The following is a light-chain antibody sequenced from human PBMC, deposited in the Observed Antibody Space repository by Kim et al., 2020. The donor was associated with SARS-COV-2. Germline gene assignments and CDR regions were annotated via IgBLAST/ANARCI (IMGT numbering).Light chain of an antibody. J-gene: IGLJ2*01. Sequence: SYELTQPPSVSVAPGKTARISCGGNNIGDYRVHWYQQKPGQAPILVIYYYNLRPSGIPARFSGSNSVSTVTLTISRVEAGDEADYYYQVWDTSADLVVFGRGTKLTVL. CDR2: YYN. V-gene: IGLV3-21*04. CDR1: NIGDYR. CDR3: QVWDTSADLVV.